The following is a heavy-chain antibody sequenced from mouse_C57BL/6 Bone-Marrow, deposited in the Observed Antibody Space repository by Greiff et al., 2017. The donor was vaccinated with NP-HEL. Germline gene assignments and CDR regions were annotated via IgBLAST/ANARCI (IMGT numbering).Heavy chain of an antibody. CDR1: GFNIKDDY. V-gene: IGHV14-4*01. J-gene: IGHJ2*01. CDR3: IPYYGNPFDY. Sequence: EVQLQQSGAELVRPGASVKLSCTASGFNIKDDYMHWVKQRPEQGLEWIGWIDPENGDTESASKFQGKATITADTSSNTAYLQLSSLTSEDTAVYYCIPYYGNPFDYWGQGTTLTVSS. D-gene: IGHD2-10*01. CDR2: IDPENGDT.